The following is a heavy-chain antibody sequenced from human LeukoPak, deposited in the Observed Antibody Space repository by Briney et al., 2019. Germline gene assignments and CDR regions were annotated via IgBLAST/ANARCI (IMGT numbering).Heavy chain of an antibody. CDR1: GFTFDDYA. V-gene: IGHV3-43*02. J-gene: IGHJ4*02. Sequence: GGSLRLSCAASGFTFDDYAMHWVRQAPGKGLEWVSLISGDGGSTYYADSVKGRFTISRDNSKNSLYLQMNSLRTEDTALYYCAKDLFEDDGYNYCHYWGQGTLVTVSS. CDR3: AKDLFEDDGYNYCHY. D-gene: IGHD5-24*01. CDR2: ISGDGGST.